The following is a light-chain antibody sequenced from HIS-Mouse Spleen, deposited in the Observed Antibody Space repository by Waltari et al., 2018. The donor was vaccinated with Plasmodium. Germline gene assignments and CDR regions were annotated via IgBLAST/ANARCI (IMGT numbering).Light chain of an antibody. Sequence: EIVLTQSPGTLSLSPGERATLSCRASQSVSSSYLAWYQQKPGPAPRLLIYGASSRATGIPDRFSGSGSGTDFTLTISRLEPVDFAVYYCQQYGSSPYTFGQGTKLEIK. J-gene: IGKJ2*01. CDR1: QSVSSSY. CDR3: QQYGSSPYT. V-gene: IGKV3-20*01. CDR2: GAS.